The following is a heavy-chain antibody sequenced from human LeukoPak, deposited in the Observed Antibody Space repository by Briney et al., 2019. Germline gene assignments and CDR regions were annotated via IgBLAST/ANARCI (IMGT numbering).Heavy chain of an antibody. CDR3: ARDHFNDSSGYYIWFDP. D-gene: IGHD3-22*01. CDR2: INPNSGGT. CDR1: RYTFTGYY. J-gene: IGHJ5*02. V-gene: IGHV1-2*02. Sequence: ASVKVSCKASRYTFTGYYMHWVRQAPGQGLEWMGWINPNSGGTNYAQKFQGRVTMTRDTSISTAYMELSRLRSDDTAVYYCARDHFNDSSGYYIWFDPWGQGTLVTVSS.